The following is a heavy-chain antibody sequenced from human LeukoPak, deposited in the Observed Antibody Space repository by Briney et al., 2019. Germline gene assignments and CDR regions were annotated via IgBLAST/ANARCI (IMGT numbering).Heavy chain of an antibody. V-gene: IGHV3-30*03. CDR2: ISYDDNYK. J-gene: IGHJ6*02. CDR1: GFIFSNSG. Sequence: QPGRSLRLSCTASGFIFSNSGMHWVRQAPGKGLEWVAVISYDDNYKYYVDSVKGRFTISRDNSKNKLSLQMNSLRPEDSAIYYCARFWAYYGMDVWGQGTTVIVSS. D-gene: IGHD3-16*01. CDR3: ARFWAYYGMDV.